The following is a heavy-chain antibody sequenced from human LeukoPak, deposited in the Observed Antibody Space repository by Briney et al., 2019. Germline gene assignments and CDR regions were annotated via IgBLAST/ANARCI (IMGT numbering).Heavy chain of an antibody. J-gene: IGHJ5*02. V-gene: IGHV3-9*01. D-gene: IGHD6-19*01. CDR1: GFTFDDYA. CDR3: AKDEYSSGTNWFDP. Sequence: PGGSLRLSCAASGFTFDDYAMHWVRQAPGKGLEWVSGISWNSGSIGYADSVKGRFTISRDNAKNSLYLQMNSLRAEDTALYCCAKDEYSSGTNWFDPWGQGTLVTVSS. CDR2: ISWNSGSI.